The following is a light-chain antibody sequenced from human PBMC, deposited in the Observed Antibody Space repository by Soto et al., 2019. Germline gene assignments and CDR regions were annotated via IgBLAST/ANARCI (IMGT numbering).Light chain of an antibody. Sequence: EIVLTQSPATLSVSPGETATLSCRASQYVSNKVAWYQQKPGQAPSLLILGASTRATGVPARFSGSGSGTEFTLTISSLKSEDFAVYYCQQYDNWPRTFGQGTKVDIK. CDR2: GAS. J-gene: IGKJ1*01. CDR1: QYVSNK. V-gene: IGKV3-15*01. CDR3: QQYDNWPRT.